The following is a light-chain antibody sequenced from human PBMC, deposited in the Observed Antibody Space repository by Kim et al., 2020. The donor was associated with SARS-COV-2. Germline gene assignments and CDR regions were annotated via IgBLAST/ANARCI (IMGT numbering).Light chain of an antibody. J-gene: IGKJ1*01. Sequence: EIVLTQSPATLSLSPGERATLSCRANETITTSALACYQQKAGQAPRLLIYGTSNRATGIADRFSGSGSGTDFTLTVSRLEPEDFAVYYCQQFASSGRTFGQGTKVDIK. CDR3: QQFASSGRT. CDR2: GTS. V-gene: IGKV3-20*01. CDR1: ETITTSA.